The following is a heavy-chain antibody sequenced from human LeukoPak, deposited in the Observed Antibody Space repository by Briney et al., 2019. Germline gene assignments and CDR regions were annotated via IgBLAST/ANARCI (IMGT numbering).Heavy chain of an antibody. CDR3: ATNYDILTGSPKDDAFDI. D-gene: IGHD3-9*01. CDR2: ISSSSSYT. V-gene: IGHV3-11*03. CDR1: GFTFSDYY. Sequence: GGSLRLSCAASGFTFSDYYMSRIRQAPGKGLEWVSYISSSSSYTNYADSVKGRFTISRDNAKNSLYLQMNSLRAEDTAVYYCATNYDILTGSPKDDAFDIWGQGTMVTVSS. J-gene: IGHJ3*02.